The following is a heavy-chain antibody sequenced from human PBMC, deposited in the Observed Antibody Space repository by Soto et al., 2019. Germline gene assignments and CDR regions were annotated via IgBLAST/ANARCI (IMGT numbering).Heavy chain of an antibody. V-gene: IGHV3-23*01. D-gene: IGHD3-16*02. CDR3: AEKCITPPVIPYFGY. J-gene: IGHJ4*02. CDR1: GFTFNNFA. Sequence: EVQLLESGGGLVQPGGSLRLSCAASGFTFNNFAMNWVRQAPGRGLEWVSSISIGGVGTYYADSVKGRFAISRDDSKNTLYVQMNSLRAEDTAVYYFAEKCITPPVIPYFGYWGQGILVTGSS. CDR2: ISIGGVGT.